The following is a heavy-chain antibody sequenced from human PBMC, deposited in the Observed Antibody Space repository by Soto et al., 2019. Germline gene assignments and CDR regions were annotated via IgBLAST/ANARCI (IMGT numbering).Heavy chain of an antibody. D-gene: IGHD2-21*02. V-gene: IGHV3-23*05. CDR2: IKTSGDTT. CDR1: VFAFSDCA. J-gene: IGHJ4*02. CDR3: TKDVTGDIGADF. Sequence: PGWSLRLSCAASVFAFSDCAMSWVRQAPGKGLEWVSTIKTSGDTTFYADPVKGRFTTSRDDSKNTLYLQMNSLRAEDTATYYCTKDVTGDIGADFWGQGTPVTVSS.